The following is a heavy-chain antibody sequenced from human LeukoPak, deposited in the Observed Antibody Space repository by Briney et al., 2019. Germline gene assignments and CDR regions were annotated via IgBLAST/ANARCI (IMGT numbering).Heavy chain of an antibody. D-gene: IGHD5-18*01. J-gene: IGHJ3*02. CDR1: GCSISRYY. CDR3: ARDAGSDPAKQGAFDI. V-gene: IGHV4-59*01. CDR2: ISYGGTT. Sequence: SETLSLTCAVSGCSISRYYWSWIRQPPGKGLEWVGCISYGGTTNYNPSPKSRVTTSVDTSRNQSSLKLNSVTVADTAVYYCARDAGSDPAKQGAFDIWGQGRMVTVSS.